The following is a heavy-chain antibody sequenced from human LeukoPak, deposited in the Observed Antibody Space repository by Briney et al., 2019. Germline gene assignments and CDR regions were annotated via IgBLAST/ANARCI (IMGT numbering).Heavy chain of an antibody. CDR2: IYYTGTT. V-gene: IGHV4-39*01. D-gene: IGHD3-16*01. Sequence: KTSETLSLTCTVSGDSISSYNYFWGWIRQPPGKGLEWLGTIYYTGTTYYNPSLKSRVTISIDTSKTQFSLKLASVTAADTAVYYCARRDQYVSSDCWGQGALVTVSS. CDR3: ARRDQYVSSDC. CDR1: GDSISSYNYF. J-gene: IGHJ4*02.